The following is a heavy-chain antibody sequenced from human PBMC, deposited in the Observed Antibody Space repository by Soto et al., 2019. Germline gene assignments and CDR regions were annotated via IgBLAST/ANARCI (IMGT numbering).Heavy chain of an antibody. V-gene: IGHV4-4*07. CDR1: GDSVSKYY. J-gene: IGHJ4*02. Sequence: PXETLSLTCTVSGDSVSKYYWNWIRQPAGKGLEWIGRIHSTRSPNYNPSLKSRVTMSVDTSKNQFSLKLNLTSVTAADTAVYYCARSPAYGDYANLDNWGQGTLVTVSS. CDR3: ARSPAYGDYANLDN. D-gene: IGHD4-17*01. CDR2: IHSTRSP.